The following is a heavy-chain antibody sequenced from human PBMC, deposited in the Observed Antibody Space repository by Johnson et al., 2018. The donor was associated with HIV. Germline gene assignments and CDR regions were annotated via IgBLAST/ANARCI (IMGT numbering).Heavy chain of an antibody. J-gene: IGHJ3*02. V-gene: IGHV3-66*01. Sequence: VLLVESGGGLVQPGGSLRLSCAASGFTFSDYYMSWIRQAPGKGLEWVSVIYSGGSTYYADSVKGRFTISRDNSKNTLYLQMNSLRAEDTAVYYCARVHSGGAFDIWGQGTMVTVSS. CDR1: GFTFSDYY. CDR2: IYSGGST. CDR3: ARVHSGGAFDI.